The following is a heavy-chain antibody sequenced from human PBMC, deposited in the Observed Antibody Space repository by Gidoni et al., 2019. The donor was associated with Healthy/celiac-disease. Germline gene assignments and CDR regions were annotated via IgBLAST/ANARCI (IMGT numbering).Heavy chain of an antibody. D-gene: IGHD2-15*01. CDR3: AKGGGYCSGGSCYLFDY. V-gene: IGHV3-23*01. CDR2: ISGSVGST. Sequence: EVQLLESGGGLVQPGGSLRLSCAASGFTFSRYAMSWVLQAPGKGLEWVSAISGSVGSTYYADSVKGRFTISRDNSKNTLYLQMNSLRAEDTAVYYCAKGGGYCSGGSCYLFDYWGQGTLVTVSS. CDR1: GFTFSRYA. J-gene: IGHJ4*02.